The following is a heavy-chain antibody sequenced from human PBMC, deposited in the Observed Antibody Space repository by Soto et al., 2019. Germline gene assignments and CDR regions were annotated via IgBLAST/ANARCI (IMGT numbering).Heavy chain of an antibody. CDR2: ISAYNGNT. CDR3: ARDRLRAYSSGWYFQYYFGY. D-gene: IGHD6-19*01. Sequence: GASVKVSCKASGYTFTSYGISWVRQAPGQGLEWMGWISAYNGNTNYAQKLQGRVTMTTDTSTSTAYMELRSLRSDDTAVYYCARDRLRAYSSGWYFQYYFGYWGQGTLVTVSS. J-gene: IGHJ4*02. V-gene: IGHV1-18*04. CDR1: GYTFTSYG.